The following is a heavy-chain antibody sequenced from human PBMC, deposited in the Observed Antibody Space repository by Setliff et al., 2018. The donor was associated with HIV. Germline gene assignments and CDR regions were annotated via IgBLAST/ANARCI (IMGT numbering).Heavy chain of an antibody. V-gene: IGHV3-9*01. J-gene: IGHJ4*02. D-gene: IGHD1-26*01. CDR1: GFTFDDYP. CDR3: AKESGSYYFDS. CDR2: ISWNSFSL. Sequence: SLRLSCAASGFTFDDYPMHWVRQAPGKGLEWVSGISWNSFSLGYADSVKGRFTISRDNAKNSLYQQMNSLRAEDTALYYCAKESGSYYFDSWGQGTPVTVSS.